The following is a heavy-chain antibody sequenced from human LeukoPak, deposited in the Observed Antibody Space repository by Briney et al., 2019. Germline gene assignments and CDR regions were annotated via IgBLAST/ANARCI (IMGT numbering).Heavy chain of an antibody. V-gene: IGHV1-8*01. CDR2: MNPNSGNT. CDR3: ARGVRDWNDVGY. J-gene: IGHJ4*02. Sequence: ASVKVSCKASGYTFTSYDINWVRQATGQGLEWMGWMNPNSGNTGYAQKFQGRVTMTRNTSISTAYMELSSLRSEDTAVYYRARGVRDWNDVGYWGQGTLVTVSS. D-gene: IGHD1-1*01. CDR1: GYTFTSYD.